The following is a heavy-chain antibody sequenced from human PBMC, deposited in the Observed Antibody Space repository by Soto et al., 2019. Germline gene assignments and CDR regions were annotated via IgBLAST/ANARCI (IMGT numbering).Heavy chain of an antibody. J-gene: IGHJ4*02. CDR3: ARDFRGYSGSDGVDY. Sequence: QVQLQESGPGLVKPSQTLSLTCTVSGGSISSGDYYWSWIRQPPGKGLEWIGYIYYSGSTYYNPSLKSRVTIXXDXSXXQFSLKLSSVTAADTAVYYCARDFRGYSGSDGVDYWGQGTLVTVSS. V-gene: IGHV4-30-4*01. D-gene: IGHD5-12*01. CDR2: IYYSGST. CDR1: GGSISSGDYY.